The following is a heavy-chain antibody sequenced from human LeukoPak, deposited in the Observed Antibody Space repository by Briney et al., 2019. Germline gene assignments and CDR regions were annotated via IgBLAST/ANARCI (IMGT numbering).Heavy chain of an antibody. V-gene: IGHV4-39*01. CDR3: AVYGSASEYYFDY. D-gene: IGHD3-10*01. Sequence: SETLSLTCTVSGGSISSSSYYWGWIRQPPGKRLEWIGSIYYSGSTYYNPSLKSRVTISVDTSKNQFSLKLSSVTAADTAVYYCAVYGSASEYYFDYLREGTLVTVCS. CDR1: GGSISSSSYY. CDR2: IYYSGST. J-gene: IGHJ4*02.